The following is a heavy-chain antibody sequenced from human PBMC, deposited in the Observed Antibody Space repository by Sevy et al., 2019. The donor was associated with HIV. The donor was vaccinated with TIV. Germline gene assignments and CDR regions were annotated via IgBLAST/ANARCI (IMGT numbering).Heavy chain of an antibody. CDR3: AKEGYYYDSRSSDWFDP. CDR1: GFNFSPYA. V-gene: IGHV3-30*18. D-gene: IGHD3-22*01. CDR2: VSSDGTTR. Sequence: GGSLRLSCAASGFNFSPYAMHWVRQGPGKGLEWVATVSSDGTTRSYVDSIKGRFSLSRDNSKNTLYLQMNNPTPEDTAVYYCAKEGYYYDSRSSDWFDPWGPGALVTVSS. J-gene: IGHJ5*02.